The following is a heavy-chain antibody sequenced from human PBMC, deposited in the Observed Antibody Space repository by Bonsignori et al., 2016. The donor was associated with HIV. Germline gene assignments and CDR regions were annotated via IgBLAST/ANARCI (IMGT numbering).Heavy chain of an antibody. V-gene: IGHV3-7*01. D-gene: IGHD3-10*01. CDR3: ARDGGEE. J-gene: IGHJ4*02. CDR1: GFTFSRYW. Sequence: GGSLRLSCEASGFTFSRYWMSWVRQAPGKGLQWVANIKEDGSEKYYEDSVKGRFTVSRDNAENSLYLQMNSLRAEDSAVYYCARDGGEEWGQGTLVTVSS. CDR2: IKEDGSEK.